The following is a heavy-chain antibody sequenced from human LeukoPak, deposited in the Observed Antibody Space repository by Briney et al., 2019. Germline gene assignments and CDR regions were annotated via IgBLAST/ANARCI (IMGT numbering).Heavy chain of an antibody. Sequence: GGSLRLSCAASGFTFGSYSMDWVRQAPGKGLEWGSYTSSSSSTIKYADSVRGRFTISRDNAENSLYLQMNSLRDEDTAVYYCARARGTGWYFDLWGRGTLVTVSS. CDR2: TSSSSSTI. D-gene: IGHD2-15*01. CDR1: GFTFGSYS. V-gene: IGHV3-48*02. CDR3: ARARGTGWYFDL. J-gene: IGHJ2*01.